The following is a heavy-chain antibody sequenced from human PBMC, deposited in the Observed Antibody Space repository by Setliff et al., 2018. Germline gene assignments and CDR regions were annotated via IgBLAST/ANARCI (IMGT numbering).Heavy chain of an antibody. V-gene: IGHV3-30*02. D-gene: IGHD2-2*01. CDR2: IWNDGSTK. CDR1: GFTFSNYG. Sequence: PGGSLRLSCVASGFTFSNYGMHWVRQAPGKGLEWVALIWNDGSTKFYGDSVKGRFTISRDNSKNTLYLQMNSLRSDDTAVYYCARARYCSSTSCYYYYYMDVWGKGTTVTVSS. CDR3: ARARYCSSTSCYYYYYMDV. J-gene: IGHJ6*03.